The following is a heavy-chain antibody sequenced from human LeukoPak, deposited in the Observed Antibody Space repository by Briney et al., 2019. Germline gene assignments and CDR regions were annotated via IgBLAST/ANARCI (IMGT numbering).Heavy chain of an antibody. CDR3: ATRTGGATYYYYGMDV. CDR2: IWYDGNDK. Sequence: PGGSLRLSCAPSGLSFSSYTIHWVRQAPGMGLEWVATIWYDGNDKTYADSVKGRFIISRDNSKNTLYLQMNSLRVEDTAVYYCATRTGGATYYYYGMDVWGQGTTVAVSS. V-gene: IGHV3-33*08. CDR1: GLSFSSYT. D-gene: IGHD7-27*01. J-gene: IGHJ6*02.